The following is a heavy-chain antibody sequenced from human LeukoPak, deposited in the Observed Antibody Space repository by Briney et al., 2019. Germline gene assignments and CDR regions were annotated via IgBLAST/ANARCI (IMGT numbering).Heavy chain of an antibody. CDR2: MHPNSGNT. Sequence: ASVKVSCKASGYTFTSYDINWVRQATGQGLEWMGWMHPNSGNTGYAQKFQGRVTMTRNTSISTAYMELSSLRSEDTAVYYCARVLFGRYDFWSGYSGNNWFDPWGQGTLVTVSS. CDR1: GYTFTSYD. D-gene: IGHD3-3*01. V-gene: IGHV1-8*01. CDR3: ARVLFGRYDFWSGYSGNNWFDP. J-gene: IGHJ5*02.